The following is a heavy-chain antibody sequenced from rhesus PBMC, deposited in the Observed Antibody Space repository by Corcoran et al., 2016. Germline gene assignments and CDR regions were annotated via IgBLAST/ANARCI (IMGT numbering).Heavy chain of an antibody. Sequence: QVQLQESGPELVKPSETLSLTCAVYGGAPSRYYWSWIRQPPVQGLEWIGYISGSGGSTTYNPSLKSRVTLSVDTSKSELSRKLSSVTAADTAVYFCARRAATKHFDYWGQGVLVTVSS. CDR3: ARRAATKHFDY. D-gene: IGHD6-25*01. J-gene: IGHJ4*01. CDR1: GGAPSRYY. V-gene: IGHV4S11*01. CDR2: ISGSGGST.